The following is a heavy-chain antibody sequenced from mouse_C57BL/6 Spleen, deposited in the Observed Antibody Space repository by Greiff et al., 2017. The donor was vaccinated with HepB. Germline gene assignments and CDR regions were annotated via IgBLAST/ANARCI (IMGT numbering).Heavy chain of an antibody. CDR2: IYPGDGDT. V-gene: IGHV1-82*01. Sequence: VKLQQSGPELVKPGASVKISCKASGYAFSSSWMNWVKQRPGKGLEWIGRIYPGDGDTNYNGKFKGKATLTADKSSSTAYMQLSSLTSEDSAVYFSAREGWFAYWGQGTLVTVSA. CDR1: GYAFSSSW. J-gene: IGHJ3*01. CDR3: AREGWFAY.